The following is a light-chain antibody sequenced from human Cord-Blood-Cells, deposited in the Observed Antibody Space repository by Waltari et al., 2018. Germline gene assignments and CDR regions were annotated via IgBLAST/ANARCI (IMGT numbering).Light chain of an antibody. Sequence: QSALTQPASVSGSPGQSITISCTGTSSDVWSYNLVSWYQQHPGKAPKLMIYEVSKRPSGVSKRFSGSKSGNTASLTIAGLQAEDEADYYCCSYAGSSTWVFGGGTKLTVL. J-gene: IGLJ3*02. CDR3: CSYAGSSTWV. CDR1: SSDVWSYNL. CDR2: EVS. V-gene: IGLV2-23*02.